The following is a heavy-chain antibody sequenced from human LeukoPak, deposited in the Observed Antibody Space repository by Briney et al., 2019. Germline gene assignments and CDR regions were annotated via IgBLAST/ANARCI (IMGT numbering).Heavy chain of an antibody. J-gene: IGHJ4*02. V-gene: IGHV1-2*02. Sequence: ASVKVSCKASGYTFTDYYMHWVRQAPGQGLEWMGWVNPNSGGTNYAQKFQGRVTMTRDTSISTAYMELNRLRSDDTAVYYCAREGLQGATKDYWGQGTLVTVSS. CDR2: VNPNSGGT. CDR3: AREGLQGATKDY. CDR1: GYTFTDYY. D-gene: IGHD1-26*01.